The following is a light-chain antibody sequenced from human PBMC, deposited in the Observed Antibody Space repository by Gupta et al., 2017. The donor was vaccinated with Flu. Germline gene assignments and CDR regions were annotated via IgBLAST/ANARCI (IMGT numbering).Light chain of an antibody. Sequence: GDRVTISCRASQNINTYLNWYQQKPGKAPKVLIYAASSLQSGVPSRFSGGGSGTDFSLTISSLQPEDSATYYCQQSYNALSVTFGGGTKVEIK. CDR3: QQSYNALSVT. J-gene: IGKJ4*01. V-gene: IGKV1-39*01. CDR1: QNINTY. CDR2: AAS.